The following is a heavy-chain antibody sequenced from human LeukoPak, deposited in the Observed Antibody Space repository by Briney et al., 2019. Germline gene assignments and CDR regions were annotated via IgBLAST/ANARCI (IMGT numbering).Heavy chain of an antibody. V-gene: IGHV3-30*02. D-gene: IGHD6-19*01. CDR1: GFTFSDYG. Sequence: AGGSLRLSCGASGFTFSDYGMLWVRQAPGKGLDWVAFIRHDGNKKLYADSVKGRFTISRDNAKNSLYLQMNSLRAEDTAVYHCARGNLFTGWYDLYYFDYWGQGTLVTVSS. CDR2: IRHDGNKK. J-gene: IGHJ4*02. CDR3: ARGNLFTGWYDLYYFDY.